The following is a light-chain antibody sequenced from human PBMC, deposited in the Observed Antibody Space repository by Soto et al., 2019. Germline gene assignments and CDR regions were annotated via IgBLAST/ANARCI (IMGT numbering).Light chain of an antibody. V-gene: IGKV3-15*01. CDR3: QQYNNWPPIT. CDR2: GAS. J-gene: IGKJ5*01. Sequence: EMVMTQSPATLSVSPGERATLSCRASQSISSNLAWYQQKPCQAPRLLIFGASTRATGIPATFSGSGSGTEFTLTISSLQSADFAVYYCQQYNNWPPITFGQGTRLEIK. CDR1: QSISSN.